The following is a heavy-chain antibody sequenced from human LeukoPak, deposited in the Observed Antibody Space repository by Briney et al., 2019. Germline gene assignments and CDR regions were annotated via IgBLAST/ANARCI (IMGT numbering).Heavy chain of an antibody. V-gene: IGHV1-2*02. CDR1: GYTFTGYY. D-gene: IGHD2-2*01. CDR3: ARVCCVVVPAAIADYYYGMDV. Sequence: ASVKVSCKASGYTFTGYYMHWVRQAPGQGLEWMGWINPNSGGTNYAQKFQGRVTMTRDTSISTAYMELSRLRSDDTAVYYCARVCCVVVPAAIADYYYGMDVWGQGTTVTVSS. CDR2: INPNSGGT. J-gene: IGHJ6*02.